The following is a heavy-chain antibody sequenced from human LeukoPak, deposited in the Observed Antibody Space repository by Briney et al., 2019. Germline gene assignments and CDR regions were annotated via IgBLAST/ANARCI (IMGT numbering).Heavy chain of an antibody. CDR1: GYTFTTYY. V-gene: IGHV1-46*01. Sequence: ASVKVSCKASGYTFTTYYMHWVRQAPGQGLEWMGIINPSGGSTSYAQKFQGRVTMTRDTSTGTVYMQLSSLRSEDTAVYYCARGSIVGATSSYYYYGMDVWGQGTTVTVSS. J-gene: IGHJ6*02. CDR3: ARGSIVGATSSYYYYGMDV. D-gene: IGHD1-26*01. CDR2: INPSGGST.